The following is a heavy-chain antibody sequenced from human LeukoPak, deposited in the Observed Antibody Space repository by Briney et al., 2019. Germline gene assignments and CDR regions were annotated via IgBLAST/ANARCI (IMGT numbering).Heavy chain of an antibody. CDR3: AVDTAMAKKYYFTT. V-gene: IGHV3-21*01. J-gene: IGHJ4*02. Sequence: GGSLRLPCAASGFTFSSYSMNWVRQAPGKGLEWVSSISSSSSYIYYADSVKGRFTISRDNAKNSLYLQMNSLRAEDTAVYYCAVDTAMAKKYYFTTGAREPWSPSPQ. CDR2: ISSSSSYI. D-gene: IGHD5-18*01. CDR1: GFTFSSYS.